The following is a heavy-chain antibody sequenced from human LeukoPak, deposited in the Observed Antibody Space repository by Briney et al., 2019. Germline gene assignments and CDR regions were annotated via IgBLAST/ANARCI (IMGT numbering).Heavy chain of an antibody. CDR2: IFYSGTT. CDR1: GGATSSSNYY. Sequence: KTSETLSLTCTVSGGATSSSNYYWAWIRQPPGKGLEWMGSIFYSGTTHYNPSLKSRVTISVDTSKNQFSLKLTSVTAADTAVYYCARLSNYGGHSGDGYWGQGTLVTVSS. V-gene: IGHV4-39*01. J-gene: IGHJ4*02. D-gene: IGHD4-23*01. CDR3: ARLSNYGGHSGDGY.